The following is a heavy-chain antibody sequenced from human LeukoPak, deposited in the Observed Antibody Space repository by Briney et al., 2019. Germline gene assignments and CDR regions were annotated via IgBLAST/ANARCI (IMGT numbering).Heavy chain of an antibody. CDR2: INHSGST. J-gene: IGHJ4*02. V-gene: IGHV4-34*01. CDR1: GGSFSGYY. CDR3: ARGYDILTGPNY. Sequence: SETLSLTCAVYGGSFSGYYWSWIRQPPGKGLERIGEINHSGSTNYNPSLKSRVTISVDTSKNQFSLKLSSVTAADTAVYYCARGYDILTGPNYWGQGTLVTVSS. D-gene: IGHD3-9*01.